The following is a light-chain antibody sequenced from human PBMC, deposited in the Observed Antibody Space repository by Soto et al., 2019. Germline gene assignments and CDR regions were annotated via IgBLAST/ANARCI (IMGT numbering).Light chain of an antibody. CDR1: QSVSSY. V-gene: IGKV3-11*01. Sequence: EIVLTQSPATLSLSPGERATLSCRASQSVSSYLSWYQQKPGQAPRLLIYDASNRATGIPARFSGSGSGTDFTLTISSLVPEDFAVYYCHQRSNWPPFTFGPGTKVDLK. CDR3: HQRSNWPPFT. J-gene: IGKJ3*01. CDR2: DAS.